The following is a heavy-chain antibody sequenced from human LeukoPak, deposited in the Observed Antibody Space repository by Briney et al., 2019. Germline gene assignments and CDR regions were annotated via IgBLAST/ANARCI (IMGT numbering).Heavy chain of an antibody. CDR1: GGSISSSSYY. Sequence: PSETLSLTCTVSGGSISSSSYYWGWIRQPPGKGLEWIGSIYYSGSTYYNPSLKSRVTISVDTYKNQFSLKLSSVTDADTAVYYCARAYELWFGVLNPFDYWGQGTLVTVSS. CDR2: IYYSGST. V-gene: IGHV4-39*01. D-gene: IGHD3-10*01. CDR3: ARAYELWFGVLNPFDY. J-gene: IGHJ4*02.